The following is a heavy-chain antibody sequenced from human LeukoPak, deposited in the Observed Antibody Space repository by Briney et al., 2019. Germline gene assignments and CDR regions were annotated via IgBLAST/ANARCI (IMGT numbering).Heavy chain of an antibody. CDR2: ISGSGGST. J-gene: IGHJ6*02. Sequence: GGSLRLSCAASGFTSSSYAMSWVRQAPGKGLEWVSAISGSGGSTYYADSVKGRFTISRDNSKNTLYLQMNSLRAEDTAVYYCAKERIAAAGTGYYYGMDVWGQGTTVTVSS. V-gene: IGHV3-23*01. CDR1: GFTSSSYA. D-gene: IGHD6-13*01. CDR3: AKERIAAAGTGYYYGMDV.